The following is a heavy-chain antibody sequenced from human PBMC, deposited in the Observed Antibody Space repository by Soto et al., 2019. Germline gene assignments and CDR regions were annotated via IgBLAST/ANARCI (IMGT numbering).Heavy chain of an antibody. V-gene: IGHV1-18*01. Sequence: QVQLVQSGAEVKKPGASVKVSCKASGYTFTSYGISWVRQAPGQGLEWMGWISAYNGNTNYAQKLQGRVTMTTDTSTSTDYMELRSLRSDDTAVYYCARMTTVTTPPGKYGMDVWGQGTTVTVSS. CDR2: ISAYNGNT. D-gene: IGHD4-17*01. CDR3: ARMTTVTTPPGKYGMDV. J-gene: IGHJ6*02. CDR1: GYTFTSYG.